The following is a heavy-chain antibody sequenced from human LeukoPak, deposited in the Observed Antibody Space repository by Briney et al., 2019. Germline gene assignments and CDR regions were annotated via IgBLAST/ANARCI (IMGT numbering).Heavy chain of an antibody. CDR2: ISNGGSTI. V-gene: IGHV3-11*01. CDR3: ARSIGLAGGGVDV. Sequence: GGSLRLSCAASGFTFSDYNMNWVRQAPGKGLEWVSYISNGGSTIHHADSVKGRFTISRDNAKKTLYLQMNSLRAEDTAVYYCARSIGLAGGGVDVWGQGTTVTVSS. D-gene: IGHD4-23*01. CDR1: GFTFSDYN. J-gene: IGHJ6*02.